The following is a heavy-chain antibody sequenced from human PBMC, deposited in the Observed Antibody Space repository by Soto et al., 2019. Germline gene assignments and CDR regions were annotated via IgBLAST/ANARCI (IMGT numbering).Heavy chain of an antibody. V-gene: IGHV3-30-3*01. CDR2: ISYDGSNK. D-gene: IGHD6-13*01. CDR1: GFTFSSYA. Sequence: QVQLVESGGGVVQPGRSLRLSCAASGFTFSSYAMHWVRQAPGKGLEWVAVISYDGSNKYYADSVKGRFTISRDNSKNTLYLQMNSLRAEDPDVYYCARHAGSIYSSTWYWFDPWGLGTLVTVSS. J-gene: IGHJ5*02. CDR3: ARHAGSIYSSTWYWFDP.